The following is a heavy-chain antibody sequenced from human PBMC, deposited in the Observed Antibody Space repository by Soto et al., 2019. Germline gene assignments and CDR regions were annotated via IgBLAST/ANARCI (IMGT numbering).Heavy chain of an antibody. CDR3: ASVSNYGRSSDY. V-gene: IGHV1-69*02. Sequence: QVQLVQSGAEVKKPGSSVKVSCKASGGTFSSYTISWVRQAPGQGLEWMGRIIPILGIANYAQKFQGRVTITADKSTSTAYMELSSLRSEDTAVYYCASVSNYGRSSDYWGQGTLVTVSS. D-gene: IGHD4-4*01. CDR1: GGTFSSYT. J-gene: IGHJ4*02. CDR2: IIPILGIA.